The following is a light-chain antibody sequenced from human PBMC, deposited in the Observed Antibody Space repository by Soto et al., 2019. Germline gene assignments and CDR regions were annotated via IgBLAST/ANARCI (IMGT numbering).Light chain of an antibody. J-gene: IGKJ5*01. CDR1: QRLSSN. V-gene: IGKV3-15*01. CDR2: GVS. Sequence: EIVMTQSPATLCVSPGERATLSCRASQRLSSNLAWYQQKPGQAPRLLIYGVSTRATGVPARFSGSGSGTEFTLTISSLQSEDSAVYYCQQYKNWPPITFGQGTRLEI. CDR3: QQYKNWPPIT.